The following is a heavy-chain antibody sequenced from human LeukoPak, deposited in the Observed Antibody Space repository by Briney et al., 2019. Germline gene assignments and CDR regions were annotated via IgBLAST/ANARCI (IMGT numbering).Heavy chain of an antibody. CDR1: GGSISSGSYY. CDR3: ARARVRFGERHNWFDP. CDR2: IYTSGST. J-gene: IGHJ5*02. Sequence: SQTLSLTCTVSGGSISSGSYYWSWIRQPAGKGLEWIGRIYTSGSTNYNPSLKSRVTISVDTSKNQFSLKLSSVTAADTAVYYCARARVRFGERHNWFDPWGQGTLVTVSS. D-gene: IGHD3-10*01. V-gene: IGHV4-61*02.